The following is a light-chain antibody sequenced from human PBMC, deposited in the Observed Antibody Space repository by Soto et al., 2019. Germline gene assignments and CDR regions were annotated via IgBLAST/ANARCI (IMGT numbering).Light chain of an antibody. CDR3: LQYHNLWA. CDR1: QNIYSN. V-gene: IGKV3-15*01. Sequence: IVMTQSPATVSVSPGERATLSCRASQNIYSNVAWYQQRPGQAPRLLIYRASTRATGIPARFSGSGSGTEFTLTISIQPYEDFTVYSCLQYHNLWAFGQGTKVDI. J-gene: IGKJ1*01. CDR2: RAS.